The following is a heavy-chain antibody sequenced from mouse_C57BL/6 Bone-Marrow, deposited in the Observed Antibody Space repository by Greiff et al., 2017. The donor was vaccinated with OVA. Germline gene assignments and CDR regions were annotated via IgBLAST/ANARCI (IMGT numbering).Heavy chain of an antibody. CDR2: IYPGDGDT. V-gene: IGHV1-82*01. D-gene: IGHD1-1*01. Sequence: VQLQQSGPELVKPGASVKISCKASGYAFSSSWMNWVKQRPGKGLEWIGRIYPGDGDTNYNGKFKGKATLTADKSSSTAYMQLSSLTSEDSAVYFCARLGTTVVPYYYAMDYWGQGTSVTVSS. J-gene: IGHJ4*01. CDR3: ARLGTTVVPYYYAMDY. CDR1: GYAFSSSW.